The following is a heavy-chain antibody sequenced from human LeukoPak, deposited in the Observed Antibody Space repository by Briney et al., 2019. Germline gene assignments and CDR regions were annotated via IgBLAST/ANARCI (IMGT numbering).Heavy chain of an antibody. Sequence: QPGRSLRLSCAASGFTFSSYGMHWVRQAPGKGLEWVAVIWYDGSNKYYADSVKGRFTISRDNSKNTLYLQMNSLRAEDTAVYYCAKDSGSYYYFDYWGQGTLVTVSS. CDR3: AKDSGSYYYFDY. J-gene: IGHJ4*02. V-gene: IGHV3-33*06. CDR1: GFTFSSYG. CDR2: IWYDGSNK. D-gene: IGHD1-26*01.